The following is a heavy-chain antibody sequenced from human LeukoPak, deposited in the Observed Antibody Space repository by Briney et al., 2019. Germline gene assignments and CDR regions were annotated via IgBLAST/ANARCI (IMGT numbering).Heavy chain of an antibody. CDR3: ARGPPRGGAVRYSSGWYVGY. V-gene: IGHV4-34*01. Sequence: KASETLSLTCAVCGGSFSGYYWSWIRQPPGKGLEWIGEINHSGSTNYNPSLKSRVTISVDTSKNQFSLKLSSVTAADTAVYYCARGPPRGGAVRYSSGWYVGYWGQGTLVTVSS. J-gene: IGHJ4*02. D-gene: IGHD6-19*01. CDR1: GGSFSGYY. CDR2: INHSGST.